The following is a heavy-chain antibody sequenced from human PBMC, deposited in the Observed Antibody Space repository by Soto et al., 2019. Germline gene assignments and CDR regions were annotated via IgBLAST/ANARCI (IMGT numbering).Heavy chain of an antibody. D-gene: IGHD3-10*01. J-gene: IGHJ4*02. CDR1: GFTFTDYY. CDR3: ARDRGAVAGQYIDY. V-gene: IGHV3-11*05. CDR2: ISSSGDYA. Sequence: QVQLVESGGGLVKPGGSLRLSCAASGFTFTDYYMSWIRQAPGEGLDWVSYISSSGDYANYADSWKGRFTSSRDNTKTSLCQHMNSLGAEDTAMYSCARDRGAVAGQYIDYWGQGTLVTVSS.